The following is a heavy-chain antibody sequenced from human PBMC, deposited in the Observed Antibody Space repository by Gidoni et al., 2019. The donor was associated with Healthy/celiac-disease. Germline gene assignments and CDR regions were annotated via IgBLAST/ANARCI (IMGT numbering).Heavy chain of an antibody. CDR1: GFTFSSYG. CDR2: ISYDGSNK. J-gene: IGHJ6*02. Sequence: QVQLVESGGGVVQPGRSLRLSCAASGFTFSSYGMHWVRQAPGKGLEWVAVISYDGSNKYYADSVKGRFTISRDNSKNTLYLQMDSLRAEDTAVYYCAKDHDILTLGHYYYYGMDVWGQGTTVTVSS. CDR3: AKDHDILTLGHYYYYGMDV. V-gene: IGHV3-30*18. D-gene: IGHD3-9*01.